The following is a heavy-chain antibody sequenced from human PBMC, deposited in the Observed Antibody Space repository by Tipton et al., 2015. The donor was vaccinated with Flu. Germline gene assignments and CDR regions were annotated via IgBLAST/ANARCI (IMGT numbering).Heavy chain of an antibody. V-gene: IGHV4-4*07. Sequence: GLVKPSETLSFTCTVSGGSISSYYWSWIRQSAGKGLEWIGRIFPDESTNYNPSLKSRVTMSLDTSKNQFSLMLRSVTAADTAIYYCARLSYYDVDLKNFYFDHWGQGALVTVSS. CDR1: GGSISSYY. J-gene: IGHJ4*02. CDR3: ARLSYYDVDLKNFYFDH. D-gene: IGHD3-10*02. CDR2: IFPDEST.